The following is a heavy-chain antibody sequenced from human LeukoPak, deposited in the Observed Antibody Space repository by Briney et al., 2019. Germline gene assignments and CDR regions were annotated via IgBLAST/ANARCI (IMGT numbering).Heavy chain of an antibody. CDR2: IIPILGIA. V-gene: IGHV1-69*04. CDR1: GGTFSSYA. CDR3: AKGIAVAGYFDY. D-gene: IGHD6-19*01. J-gene: IGHJ4*02. Sequence: ASVKVSCKASGGTFSSYAISWVRQAPGQGLEWMGRIIPILGIANYAQKFQGRVTITADKSTSTVYMELSSLRSEDTAVYYCAKGIAVAGYFDYWGQGTLVTVSS.